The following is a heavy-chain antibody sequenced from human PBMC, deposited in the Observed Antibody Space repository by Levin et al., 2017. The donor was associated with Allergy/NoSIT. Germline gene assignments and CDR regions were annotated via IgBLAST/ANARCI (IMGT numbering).Heavy chain of an antibody. J-gene: IGHJ5*02. V-gene: IGHV4-59*01. CDR1: GSTTSLFY. CDR2: INYSGNT. D-gene: IGHD3-16*01. CDR3: ARDTGGWYFDR. Sequence: SETLSLTCTVSGSTTSLFYGNWIRQTPGKGLQWIGYINYSGNTKYNPSLKSRVTISLDKSKNQFSLLLTSVTAADTAVYYCARDTGGWYFDRWGQGTLVTVSS.